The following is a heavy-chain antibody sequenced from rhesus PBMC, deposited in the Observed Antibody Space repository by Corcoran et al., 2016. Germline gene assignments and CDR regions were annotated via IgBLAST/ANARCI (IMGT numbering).Heavy chain of an antibody. D-gene: IGHD5-42*01. Sequence: EVQLVETGGDLVQPGGSLKLSCAASGFTFSYYGMSWVRQAPGKGLEWVSHIISDGSRPYYAASVKGRFPISRDNSKNTLSLKMNSLKSEDTAVYYCAKGGYSDFDYWGQGVLVTVSS. CDR1: GFTFSYYG. J-gene: IGHJ4*01. CDR3: AKGGYSDFDY. V-gene: IGHV3S5*01. CDR2: IISDGSRP.